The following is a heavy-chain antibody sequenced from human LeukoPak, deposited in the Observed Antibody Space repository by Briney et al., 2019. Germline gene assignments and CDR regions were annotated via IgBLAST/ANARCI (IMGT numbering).Heavy chain of an antibody. CDR3: AKPQGDFWSGYYRR. Sequence: GGSLRLSCAASGFTFSSYSMNWVRQAPGKGLEWVSAISGSGGSTYYADSVKGRFTISRDNSKNTLYLQMNSLRAEDTAVYYCAKPQGDFWSGYYRRWGQGTLVTVSS. J-gene: IGHJ4*02. CDR2: ISGSGGST. CDR1: GFTFSSYS. D-gene: IGHD3-3*01. V-gene: IGHV3-23*01.